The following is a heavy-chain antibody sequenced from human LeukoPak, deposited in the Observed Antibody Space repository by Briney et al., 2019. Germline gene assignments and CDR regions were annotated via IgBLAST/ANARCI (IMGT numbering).Heavy chain of an antibody. CDR1: GFTFSSYA. J-gene: IGHJ4*02. Sequence: GGSLRLSCAASGFTFSSYAMHWVRQAPGKGLEWVAVISYDGSNKYYADSVKGRFTISRDNSKNTLYLQMNSLRAEDTAVYYCARGYPTVTKLDYWGQGTLVTVSS. V-gene: IGHV3-30-3*01. D-gene: IGHD4-17*01. CDR2: ISYDGSNK. CDR3: ARGYPTVTKLDY.